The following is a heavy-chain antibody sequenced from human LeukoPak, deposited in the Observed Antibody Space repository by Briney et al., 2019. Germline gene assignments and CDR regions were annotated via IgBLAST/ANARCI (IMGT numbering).Heavy chain of an antibody. J-gene: IGHJ4*02. CDR2: ISSGSTI. Sequence: GGSLRLSCAASGFTFSDYYMSWIRQAPGKGLEWVSYISSGSTIYYADSVKGRFTISRDNAKNSLYLQMNSLRAEDTAVYYCARGGEYYDYVWGSYRYPFDYWGQGTLVTVSS. CDR3: ARGGEYYDYVWGSYRYPFDY. D-gene: IGHD3-16*02. CDR1: GFTFSDYY. V-gene: IGHV3-11*01.